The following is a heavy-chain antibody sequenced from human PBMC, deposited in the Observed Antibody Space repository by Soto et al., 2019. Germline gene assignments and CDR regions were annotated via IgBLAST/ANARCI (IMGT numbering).Heavy chain of an antibody. Sequence: QVQLVQSGAEVKKPGASVKVSCKASGYTFTSYDINWVRQATGQGLEWMGWMNPNSGNTGYAQKFQGRVTMTXXTXIXXAYMELSSLRSEDTAVYYCARVRYDYVWGSYRHDYWGQGTLVTVSS. V-gene: IGHV1-8*01. J-gene: IGHJ4*02. CDR1: GYTFTSYD. CDR2: MNPNSGNT. D-gene: IGHD3-16*02. CDR3: ARVRYDYVWGSYRHDY.